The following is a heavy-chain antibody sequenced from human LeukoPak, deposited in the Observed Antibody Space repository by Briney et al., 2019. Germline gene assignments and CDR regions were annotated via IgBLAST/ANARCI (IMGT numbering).Heavy chain of an antibody. Sequence: PGGSLRLSCAASGFSFSSYAMNWVRQAPGKGLEWVSSISSSSSYIYYADSVKGRFTISRDNSKNTLYLQMNSLRAEDTAVYYCAKSPPRANWFDPWGQGTLVTVSS. CDR2: ISSSSSYI. CDR3: AKSPPRANWFDP. V-gene: IGHV3-21*01. J-gene: IGHJ5*02. CDR1: GFSFSSYA.